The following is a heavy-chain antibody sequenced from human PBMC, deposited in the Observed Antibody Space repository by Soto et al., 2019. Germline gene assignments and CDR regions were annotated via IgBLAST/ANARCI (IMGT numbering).Heavy chain of an antibody. Sequence: PSETLSLTCTVSGGSISSGDYYWSWIRQPPGKGLEWIGYIYYGGSTYYNPSLKSRVTISVDTSKNQFSLKLSSVTAADTAVYYWASGRADYVFWCGTPWGQGTLVTVSS. CDR2: IYYGGST. CDR1: GGSISSGDYY. D-gene: IGHD3-3*01. V-gene: IGHV4-30-4*01. J-gene: IGHJ5*02. CDR3: ASGRADYVFWCGTP.